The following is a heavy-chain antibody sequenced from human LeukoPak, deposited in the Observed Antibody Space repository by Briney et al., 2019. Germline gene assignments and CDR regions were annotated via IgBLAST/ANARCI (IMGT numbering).Heavy chain of an antibody. CDR3: ARFTVVPAANFDY. CDR2: ISSSSSYI. J-gene: IGHJ4*02. CDR1: GFTFSRYS. D-gene: IGHD2-2*01. Sequence: GGSPRLSCAASGFTFSRYSMNWVRQAPGKGLEWVSSISSSSSYIYYADSVKGRFTISRDNAKNSLYLQMNSLRAEDTAVYYCARFTVVPAANFDYWGQGTLVTVSS. V-gene: IGHV3-21*01.